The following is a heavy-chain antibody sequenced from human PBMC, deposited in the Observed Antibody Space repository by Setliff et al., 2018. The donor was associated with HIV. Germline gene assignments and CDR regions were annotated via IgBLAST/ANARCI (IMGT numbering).Heavy chain of an antibody. J-gene: IGHJ6*03. Sequence: LRLSCAASGFTFSSYGMHWVRQAPGKGLEWVAFIRYDGSNKYYADSVKGRFTISRDNSKNTLYLQMNSLRAEDTAVYYCAKVPGVWFGELLPYYYYYYMDVWGKGTTVTVSS. V-gene: IGHV3-30*02. D-gene: IGHD3-10*01. CDR2: IRYDGSNK. CDR3: AKVPGVWFGELLPYYYYYYMDV. CDR1: GFTFSSYG.